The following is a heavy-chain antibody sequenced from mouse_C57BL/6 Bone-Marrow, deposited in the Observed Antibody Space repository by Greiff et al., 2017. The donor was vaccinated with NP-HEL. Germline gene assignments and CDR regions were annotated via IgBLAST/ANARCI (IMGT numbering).Heavy chain of an antibody. V-gene: IGHV5-17*02. J-gene: IGHJ2*01. CDR2: ISSGSSTI. CDR1: GFTFSSFG. Sequence: EVQRVESGGGLVQPGGSRKLSCAASGFTFSSFGMHWVRQAPEKGLEWVAYISSGSSTIYYADTVKGRFTISRDNPKNTLFLQMTSLRSEDTAMYYCARSYYGNLDYWGQGTTLTVSS. D-gene: IGHD2-10*01. CDR3: ARSYYGNLDY.